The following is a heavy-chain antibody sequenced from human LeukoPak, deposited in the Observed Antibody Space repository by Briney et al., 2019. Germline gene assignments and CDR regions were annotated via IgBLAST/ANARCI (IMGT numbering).Heavy chain of an antibody. Sequence: TSSETLSLTCAVYGASFSGYYWSWIRQPPGKGLEWIGEINQSESTNYNPSLKSRVTISVDTSKNQFSLKLSSVTAADTAVYYCARIKQPPIFEVVMVDPWGQGTLVTVSS. CDR3: ARIKQPPIFEVVMVDP. J-gene: IGHJ5*02. CDR1: GASFSGYY. D-gene: IGHD3-3*01. CDR2: INQSEST. V-gene: IGHV4-34*01.